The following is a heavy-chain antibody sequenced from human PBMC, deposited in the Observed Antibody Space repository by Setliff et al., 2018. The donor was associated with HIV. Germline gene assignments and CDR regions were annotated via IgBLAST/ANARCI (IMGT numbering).Heavy chain of an antibody. J-gene: IGHJ4*02. V-gene: IGHV3-49*04. CDR3: ARDDYLDGR. D-gene: IGHD4-17*01. Sequence: GGSLRLSCTASGFTFGDYLMSWVRQAPGKGLEWIGFIRSKAFGGTAEYAASVKGRFTISRDDSISVAYLQLNSLKTDDTAVYYCARDDYLDGRWGQGTMVTVSS. CDR1: GFTFGDYL. CDR2: IRSKAFGGTA.